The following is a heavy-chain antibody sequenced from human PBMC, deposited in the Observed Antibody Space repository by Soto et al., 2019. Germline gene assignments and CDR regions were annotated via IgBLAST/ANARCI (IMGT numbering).Heavy chain of an antibody. Sequence: EVQLVESGGGLVKPGGSLRLSCAASGFTFSTYSMNWVRQAPGKVLEWVSSISSSSSYIYYADSVKGRFTISRDNAKNSLYLQMNSLRAEDTAVYYCARDYYDSSGYLASLGYWGQGTLVTVSS. V-gene: IGHV3-21*01. CDR2: ISSSSSYI. J-gene: IGHJ4*02. CDR3: ARDYYDSSGYLASLGY. D-gene: IGHD3-22*01. CDR1: GFTFSTYS.